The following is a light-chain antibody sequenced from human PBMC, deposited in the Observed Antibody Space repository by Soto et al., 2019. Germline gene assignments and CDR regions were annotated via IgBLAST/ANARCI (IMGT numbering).Light chain of an antibody. CDR3: QQYNSYST. Sequence: DIQMTQSPSTLSASVGDRVTITCRASQSISSWLAWYQQKPGKAPKLLIYKAPSLESGVPSRFSGSGSGTEFTLTISSLQPDDFATYYCQQYNSYSTCGQGTKVEIK. CDR1: QSISSW. CDR2: KAP. V-gene: IGKV1-5*03. J-gene: IGKJ1*01.